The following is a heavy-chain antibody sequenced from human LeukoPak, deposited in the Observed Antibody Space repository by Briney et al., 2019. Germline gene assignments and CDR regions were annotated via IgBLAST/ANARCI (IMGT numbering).Heavy chain of an antibody. J-gene: IGHJ4*02. V-gene: IGHV3-21*01. CDR1: GFTFSSSS. CDR2: ISSSSSYI. CDR3: AREKAYYDDSSGPDY. Sequence: GGSLRLSCAASGFTFSSSSMNWVRQAPGKGRGGVSSISSSSSYIYYADSAKGRFTISRDHAKNSLYLQMNSLRAEDTAVYYCAREKAYYDDSSGPDYWGQGTLVTVSS. D-gene: IGHD3-22*01.